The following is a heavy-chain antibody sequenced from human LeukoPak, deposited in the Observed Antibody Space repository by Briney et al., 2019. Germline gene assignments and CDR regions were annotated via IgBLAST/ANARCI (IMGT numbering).Heavy chain of an antibody. J-gene: IGHJ4*02. CDR2: IYHSGST. Sequence: SETLSLTCTVSGYSISSGYYWGWIRQPPGKGLEWIGSIYHSGSTYYNPSLKSRVTISVDTSKNQFSLKLSSVTAADTAVYYCARGGGRGVSGDYGDYFDYWGQGTLVTVSS. CDR1: GYSISSGYY. V-gene: IGHV4-38-2*02. D-gene: IGHD4-17*01. CDR3: ARGGGRGVSGDYGDYFDY.